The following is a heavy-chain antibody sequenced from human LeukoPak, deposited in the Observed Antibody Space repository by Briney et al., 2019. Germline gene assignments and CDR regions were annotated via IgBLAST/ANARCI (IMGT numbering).Heavy chain of an antibody. J-gene: IGHJ4*02. Sequence: ASVKVSCKASGYTFTSYAMHWVRQAPGQRLEWMGWINAGNGNTKYSQKFQGRVTITRDTSASTAYMELSSLRSEDTAVYYCARDGYGDFHFDYWGQGTLVTVSS. CDR2: INAGNGNT. V-gene: IGHV1-3*01. CDR3: ARDGYGDFHFDY. D-gene: IGHD4-17*01. CDR1: GYTFTSYA.